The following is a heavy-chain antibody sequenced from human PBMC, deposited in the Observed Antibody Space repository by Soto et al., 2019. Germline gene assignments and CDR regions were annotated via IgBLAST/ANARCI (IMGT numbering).Heavy chain of an antibody. V-gene: IGHV1-69*13. CDR1: GGTFSSYA. Sequence: ASVKFSCKASGGTFSSYAISWVRQAPGQGLEWMGGIIPIFGTANYAQKFQGRVTITADESTSTAYMELSSLRSEDTAVYYCARGLNDAFDIWGQGTMVTVSS. CDR3: ARGLNDAFDI. J-gene: IGHJ3*02. CDR2: IIPIFGTA. D-gene: IGHD2-21*02.